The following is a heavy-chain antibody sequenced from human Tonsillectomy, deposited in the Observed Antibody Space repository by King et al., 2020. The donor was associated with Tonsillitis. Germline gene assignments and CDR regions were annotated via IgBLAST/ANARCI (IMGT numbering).Heavy chain of an antibody. CDR1: GGTLNNFA. CDR2: IIPTFDIT. J-gene: IGHJ3*02. Sequence: VQLVQSGAEVKKPGSSVKVSCRASGGTLNNFAMNWVRQAPGQGLEWMGRIIPTFDITTYSQKFQGRVTITTDSSASTVYMQLSSLRSEDTAVYFCARVSPPTTMIVADDAFDIWGQGKMGTVSS. V-gene: IGHV1-69*09. CDR3: ARVSPPTTMIVADDAFDI. D-gene: IGHD3-22*01.